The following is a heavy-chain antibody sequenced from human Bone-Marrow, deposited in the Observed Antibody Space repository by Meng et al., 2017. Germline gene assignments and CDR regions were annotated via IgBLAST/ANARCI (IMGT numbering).Heavy chain of an antibody. V-gene: IGHV4-30-2*01. CDR3: ARYSSSSLAFDF. J-gene: IGHJ4*02. CDR2: IYHSGST. D-gene: IGHD6-6*01. CDR1: GDSISSGGYS. Sequence: QLQLQESGSGPLNPSQTLFLTCAVSGDSISSGGYSWSWIRQPPGKGLEWIGYIYHSGSTYFNPSLKSRVTVSVDRSKNQFSLNLSSVTAADTAVYYCARYSSSSLAFDFWGQGTLVTVSS.